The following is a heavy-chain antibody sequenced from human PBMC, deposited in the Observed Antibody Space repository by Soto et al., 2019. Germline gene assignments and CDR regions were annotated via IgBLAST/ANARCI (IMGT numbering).Heavy chain of an antibody. Sequence: QLQLQESGPGLVKPSETLSLICNVSGGSVGSSGHYWGWIRQAPGKGLEWIVSSYYSAGSYYNPSLKTRVTTSMVASTNQFSMTMTSFTAADTAVYYCARHTSRGYSSRWFFDDWGQGPLVTVSS. J-gene: IGHJ4*02. D-gene: IGHD2-2*01. CDR1: GGSVGSSGHY. CDR2: SYYSAGS. V-gene: IGHV4-39*01. CDR3: ARHTSRGYSSRWFFDD.